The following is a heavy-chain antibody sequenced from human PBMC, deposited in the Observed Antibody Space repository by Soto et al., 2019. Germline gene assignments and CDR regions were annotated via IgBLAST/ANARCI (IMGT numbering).Heavy chain of an antibody. CDR1: GFTFSDYY. CDR3: ARDRGGYDRLYYYHGMDV. Sequence: GGSLRLSCAASGFTFSDYYMSWIRQAPGKGLEYISYISSSSGSTNYADSVKGRFTISRDNAKNSLYPQMSGLRAEDTAVYYCARDRGGYDRLYYYHGMDVWGQGTTVTVS. CDR2: ISSSSGST. D-gene: IGHD5-12*01. V-gene: IGHV3-11*06. J-gene: IGHJ6*02.